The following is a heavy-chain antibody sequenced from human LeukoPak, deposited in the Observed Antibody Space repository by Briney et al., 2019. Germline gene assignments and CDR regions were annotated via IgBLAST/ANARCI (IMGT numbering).Heavy chain of an antibody. CDR3: AKGGITMIVVVIQYYFDY. D-gene: IGHD3-22*01. CDR1: GFTFSSYA. Sequence: GGSLRLSCAASGFTFSSYAMSWVRQAPGKGLEWVSVISGSGGSTYYADSVKGRFTISRDNSKNTLYPQMNSLRAEDTAVYYCAKGGITMIVVVIQYYFDYWGQGTLVTVSS. J-gene: IGHJ4*02. CDR2: ISGSGGST. V-gene: IGHV3-23*01.